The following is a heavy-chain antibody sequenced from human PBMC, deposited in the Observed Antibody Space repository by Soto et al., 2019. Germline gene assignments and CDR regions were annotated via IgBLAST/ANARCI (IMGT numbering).Heavy chain of an antibody. CDR3: VTGRDSGWLDHPDNALDV. CDR2: ISYDGSNK. J-gene: IGHJ3*01. D-gene: IGHD3-9*01. V-gene: IGHV3-30*03. Sequence: PAGALILSSAASGFTFSSYGMHWVRQAPGKVLEWGAFISYDGSNKYYADSFKGRFTISRYNSNDTVYLQMNSLRAEETAVYYCVTGRDSGWLDHPDNALDVWGQGTMVTVSS. CDR1: GFTFSSYG.